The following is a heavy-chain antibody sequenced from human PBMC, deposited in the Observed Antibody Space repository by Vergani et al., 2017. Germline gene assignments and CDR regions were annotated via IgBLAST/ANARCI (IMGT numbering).Heavy chain of an antibody. CDR1: GGSISSGDYY. CDR3: AGRGYSSSWYGPYNWFDP. V-gene: IGHV4-61*02. J-gene: IGHJ5*02. D-gene: IGHD6-13*01. CDR2: IYTSGST. Sequence: QVQLQESGPGLVKPSQTLSLTCTVSGGSISSGDYYWSWIRQPPGKGLEWIGYIYTSGSTNYNPSLKSRVTISVDTSKNQFSLKLSSVTAADTAVYYCAGRGYSSSWYGPYNWFDPWGQGTLVTVSS.